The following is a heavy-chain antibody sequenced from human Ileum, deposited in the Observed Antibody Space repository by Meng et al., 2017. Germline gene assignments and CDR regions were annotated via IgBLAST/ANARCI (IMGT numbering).Heavy chain of an antibody. CDR2: MNPNSGNT. J-gene: IGHJ4*02. D-gene: IGHD4-17*01. Sequence: QVEALEAGAEVKKPAASVKVSCKVSGYTFSSYDINWGRQATGQGLEWMGWMNPNSGNTNYAQKFHGRVTMTRNTSISTAYLELSSLISEDTAIYYCAGRRPYGDYPISNYWGQGTLVTVSS. CDR3: AGRRPYGDYPISNY. V-gene: IGHV1-8*01. CDR1: GYTFSSYD.